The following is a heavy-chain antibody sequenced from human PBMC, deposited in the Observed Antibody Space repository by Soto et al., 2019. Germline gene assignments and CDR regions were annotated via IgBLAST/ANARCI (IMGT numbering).Heavy chain of an antibody. CDR1: GFTFSSYG. D-gene: IGHD6-19*01. V-gene: IGHV3-30*18. CDR2: ISYDGSNK. Sequence: QVQLVESGGGVVQPGRSLRLSCAASGFTFSSYGMHWVRQAPGKGLEWVAVISYDGSNKYYADSVKGRFTISRDNSKNTLYLQKNSLRAEDTAVYYCAKGRRSSGWYGWYFDLWGRGTLVTVSS. CDR3: AKGRRSSGWYGWYFDL. J-gene: IGHJ2*01.